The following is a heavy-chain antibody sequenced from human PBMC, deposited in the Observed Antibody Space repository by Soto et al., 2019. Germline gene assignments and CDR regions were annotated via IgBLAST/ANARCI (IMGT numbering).Heavy chain of an antibody. Sequence: ASVKVSCKASGYTFTSYGISWVRQAPGQGLEWMGWISAYNGNTNYAQKLQGRVTMTTDTSTSTAYMELRSLRSDETAVYYCARGPQGTFITGTTYYFYYWGQGTLVTVSS. J-gene: IGHJ4*02. V-gene: IGHV1-18*01. CDR3: ARGPQGTFITGTTYYFYY. D-gene: IGHD1-7*01. CDR1: GYTFTSYG. CDR2: ISAYNGNT.